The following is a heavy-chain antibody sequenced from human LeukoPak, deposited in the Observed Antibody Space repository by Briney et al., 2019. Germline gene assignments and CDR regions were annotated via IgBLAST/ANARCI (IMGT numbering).Heavy chain of an antibody. V-gene: IGHV3-23*01. J-gene: IGHJ6*02. CDR2: TSGGGVTT. CDR3: ARNQQLGGHSYYYYGMDV. CDR1: GFTSIAYA. D-gene: IGHD3-16*01. Sequence: LSGGSLRLSCVGSGFTSIAYALTWARQAPGKGLEWVSGTSGGGVTTYYADSVKGRFTISRDNSKNTLYLQMNSLRADGTAIYYCARNQQLGGHSYYYYGMDVWGQGTTVTVSS.